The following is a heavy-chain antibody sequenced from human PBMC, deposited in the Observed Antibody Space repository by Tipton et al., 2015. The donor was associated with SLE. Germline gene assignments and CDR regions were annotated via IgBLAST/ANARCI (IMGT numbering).Heavy chain of an antibody. CDR1: GFTFSSYA. J-gene: IGHJ5*02. D-gene: IGHD6-13*01. Sequence: SLRLSCAASGFTFSSYAMSWVRQAPGKGLEWVSAISGSGGSTYYADSVKGRFTISRDNAKNSLYLQMNSLRAEDTAVYYCATAAAGSKWFDPWGQGTLVTVSS. CDR2: ISGSGGST. CDR3: ATAAAGSKWFDP. V-gene: IGHV3-23*01.